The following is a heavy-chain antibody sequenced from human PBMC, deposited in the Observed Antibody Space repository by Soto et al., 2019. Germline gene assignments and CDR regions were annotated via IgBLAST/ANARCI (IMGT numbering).Heavy chain of an antibody. CDR1: GGSISSYY. CDR2: IYYSGST. D-gene: IGHD6-19*01. Sequence: SETLSLACSVSGGSISSYYCSWMRHPPGKALEWIGYIYYSGSTNYNPSLKSRVTISVDTSKNQFSLKLSSVTAADTAVYYCARHASVSRYSSGWYPDEYYFDYWGQGTLVTVSS. V-gene: IGHV4-59*08. J-gene: IGHJ4*02. CDR3: ARHASVSRYSSGWYPDEYYFDY.